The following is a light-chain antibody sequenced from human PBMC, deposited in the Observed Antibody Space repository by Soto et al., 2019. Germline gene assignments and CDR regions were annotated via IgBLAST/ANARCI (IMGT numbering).Light chain of an antibody. Sequence: EIVLTQSPGTLSLSPGERATLSCRASQSVSNNYLAWYQQKPGQAPRLLIYGASNRATGIPDRFSGSGSGTDLTPTSSRVEPEDVAVYYYQQYGSSGTFGQGTKVDIK. CDR2: GAS. CDR3: QQYGSSGT. V-gene: IGKV3-20*01. CDR1: QSVSNNY. J-gene: IGKJ1*01.